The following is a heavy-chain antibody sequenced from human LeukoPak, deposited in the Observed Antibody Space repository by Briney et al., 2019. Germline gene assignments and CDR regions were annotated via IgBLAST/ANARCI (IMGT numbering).Heavy chain of an antibody. CDR2: IIPIFATA. J-gene: IGHJ5*02. D-gene: IGHD2-15*01. Sequence: ASVKVSCKASGVTFSYYAFNWVRQAPGQGLEWMGGIIPIFATANYAQKFQGRVTITADECTSTVYMELSSLKSDDTAVYYCATRYCSGGSCYNPFDPWGQGTLVTVSS. CDR1: GVTFSYYA. V-gene: IGHV1-69*13. CDR3: ATRYCSGGSCYNPFDP.